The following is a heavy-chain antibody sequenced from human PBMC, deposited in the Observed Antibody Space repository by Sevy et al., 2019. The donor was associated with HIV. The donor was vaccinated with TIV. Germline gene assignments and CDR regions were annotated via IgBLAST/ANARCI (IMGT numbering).Heavy chain of an antibody. D-gene: IGHD6-6*01. CDR3: ASDTTIAAFDAFDI. V-gene: IGHV3-53*01. CDR1: EFTVNTHY. Sequence: GGSLRLSCAASEFTVNTHYMSWVRQAPGKGLEWVSVIYSGGSAYYADSVKGRFTISRDNSKNTLYLQMNTLRAEDTAVYYCASDTTIAAFDAFDIWGQGTMVTVSS. CDR2: IYSGGSA. J-gene: IGHJ3*02.